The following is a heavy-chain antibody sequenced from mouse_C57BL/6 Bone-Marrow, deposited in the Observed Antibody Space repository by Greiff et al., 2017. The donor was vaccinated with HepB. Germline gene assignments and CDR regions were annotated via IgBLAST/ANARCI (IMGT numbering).Heavy chain of an antibody. V-gene: IGHV1-54*01. CDR1: GYAFTNYL. J-gene: IGHJ3*01. CDR2: INPGSGGT. D-gene: IGHD1-1*01. CDR3: ARYYYGSSYGWFAY. Sequence: VQLQQSGTVLARPGASVKVSCKASGYAFTNYLIEWVKQRPGQGLEWIGVINPGSGGTNYNEKFKGKATLTADKSSSTAYMQLSSLTSEDSAVYFCARYYYGSSYGWFAYWGQGTLVTVSA.